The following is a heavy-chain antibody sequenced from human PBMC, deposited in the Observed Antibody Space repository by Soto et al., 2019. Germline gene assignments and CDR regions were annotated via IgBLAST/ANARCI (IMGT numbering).Heavy chain of an antibody. CDR3: ARHPAAGPRFDT. CDR1: GGSMGGYY. J-gene: IGHJ5*02. V-gene: IGHV4-39*01. CDR2: IYYSGFT. Sequence: PSETLSLTCTVSGGSMGGYYWAWIRQSPGKGLEWIGNIYYSGFTLYNPSLKSRVTISVDTSKNQFSLKLRSVTAADTAVYYCARHPAAGPRFDTRGQGTLVTVSS. D-gene: IGHD6-13*01.